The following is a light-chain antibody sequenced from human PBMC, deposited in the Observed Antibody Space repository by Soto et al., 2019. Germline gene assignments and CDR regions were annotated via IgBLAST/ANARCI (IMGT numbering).Light chain of an antibody. CDR3: QSYDSSLNGWV. CDR1: SSNIGTGYD. J-gene: IGLJ3*02. CDR2: GNT. V-gene: IGLV1-40*01. Sequence: QSVLTQPPSVSGAPGQRVTSPCTGSSSNIGTGYDVQWYQQIPGTAPKLLIHGNTNRPSGVPDRFSASKSGTSASLAITGLQVEDEADYFCQSYDSSLNGWVFGGGTKLTVL.